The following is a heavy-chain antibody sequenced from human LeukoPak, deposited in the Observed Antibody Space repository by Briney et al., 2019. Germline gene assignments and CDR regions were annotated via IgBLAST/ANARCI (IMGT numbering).Heavy chain of an antibody. V-gene: IGHV3-7*03. J-gene: IGHJ4*02. Sequence: GGSLRLSCVTSGFTFSSYWMSWVRQAPGKGLEWVANIKQDGSEKYYVDSVKGRFTISRDNSKNTLYLQMNSLRAEDTAVYYCAKAPYYDSSGLYYFDYWGQGTLVTVSS. CDR3: AKAPYYDSSGLYYFDY. CDR1: GFTFSSYW. D-gene: IGHD3-22*01. CDR2: IKQDGSEK.